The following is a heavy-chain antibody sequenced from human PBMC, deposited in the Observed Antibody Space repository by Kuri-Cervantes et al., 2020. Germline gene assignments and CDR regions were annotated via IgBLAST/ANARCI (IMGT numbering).Heavy chain of an antibody. D-gene: IGHD3-22*01. CDR2: ISSSSSSI. J-gene: IGHJ4*02. CDR3: ARDYDNTGYYHRFLDY. Sequence: GESLKISCAASGFIFSSYSMNWVRQAPGKGLEWVSYISSSSSSIYYADSVKGRFTISRDNSKNTASLQMNSLRAEDTAVYYCARDYDNTGYYHRFLDYWGQGMLVTVSS. CDR1: GFIFSSYS. V-gene: IGHV3-48*01.